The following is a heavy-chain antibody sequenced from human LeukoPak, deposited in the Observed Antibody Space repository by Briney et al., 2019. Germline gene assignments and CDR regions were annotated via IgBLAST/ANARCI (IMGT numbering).Heavy chain of an antibody. CDR3: ARRQLNSFDP. Sequence: SETLSLTCTVSGGSISSYYWSWIRQPPGKGLEWIGYIYYSGSTNYNPSLKSRVTISVDTSKNQFSLKLSSVTAADTAVYYCARRQLNSFDPWGQGTLVTVSS. D-gene: IGHD6-13*01. CDR2: IYYSGST. V-gene: IGHV4-59*08. CDR1: GGSISSYY. J-gene: IGHJ5*02.